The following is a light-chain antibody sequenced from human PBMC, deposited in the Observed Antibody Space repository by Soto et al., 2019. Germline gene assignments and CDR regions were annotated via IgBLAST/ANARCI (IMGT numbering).Light chain of an antibody. Sequence: EIVLTQSPATLSLSPGERATLSCRASQSVSSYLAWYQQKPGKAPRLLIYDASNRATGIPARFSGSGSGTVFTLTISRLEPEDFAVYYCQQRSNGLTFGGGTKVEIK. J-gene: IGKJ4*01. V-gene: IGKV3-11*01. CDR3: QQRSNGLT. CDR1: QSVSSY. CDR2: DAS.